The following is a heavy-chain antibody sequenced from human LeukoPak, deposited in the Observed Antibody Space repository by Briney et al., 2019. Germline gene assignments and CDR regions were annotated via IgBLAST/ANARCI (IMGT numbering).Heavy chain of an antibody. Sequence: ASLKGSCKASGYTFTEYSMHWVRQAPGHGLEWMGWIYPDSGGANYAQRFQGGVTMSRETPISTAYMGLSRLPADDTAVYYCARGRSDYYLDSWGQGTLVTVSS. CDR3: ARGRSDYYLDS. V-gene: IGHV1-2*02. CDR2: IYPDSGGA. D-gene: IGHD3-10*01. J-gene: IGHJ4*02. CDR1: GYTFTEYS.